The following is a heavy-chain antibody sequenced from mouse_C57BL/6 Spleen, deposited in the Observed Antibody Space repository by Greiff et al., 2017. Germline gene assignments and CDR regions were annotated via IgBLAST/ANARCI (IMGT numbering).Heavy chain of an antibody. Sequence: QVQLQQSGPELVKPGASVKISCKASGYAFSSSWMNWVKQRPGKGLEWIGRIYPGDGDTNYNGKFKGKATLTADKSSSTAYMQLSSLTSEDSAVYFCASLYYYGSRFDYWGQGTLVTVSA. J-gene: IGHJ3*01. CDR3: ASLYYYGSRFDY. CDR1: GYAFSSSW. V-gene: IGHV1-82*01. CDR2: IYPGDGDT. D-gene: IGHD1-1*01.